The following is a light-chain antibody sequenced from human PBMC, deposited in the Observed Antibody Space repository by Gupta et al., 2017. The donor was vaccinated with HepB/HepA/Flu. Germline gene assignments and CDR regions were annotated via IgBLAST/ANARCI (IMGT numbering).Light chain of an antibody. CDR2: GAS. V-gene: IGKV3-15*01. Sequence: EIVMTQSPATLSVSPGERATLSCRASQSVSSNLAWYQQKSGQCPRLLIYGASTRATGIPARFSGSGSGTEFTLTISSLQSEDFAVYYCQQYNNWPLTFGGGTKVEI. CDR3: QQYNNWPLT. J-gene: IGKJ4*01. CDR1: QSVSSN.